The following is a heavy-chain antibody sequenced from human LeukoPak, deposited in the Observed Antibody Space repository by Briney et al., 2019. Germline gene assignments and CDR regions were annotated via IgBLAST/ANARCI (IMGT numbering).Heavy chain of an antibody. J-gene: IGHJ5*02. D-gene: IGHD6-6*01. Sequence: ASVNVSCKASGYIFTGYYMHWVRQAPGQGLEWMGWINPNSGGTNYAQKFQGRVTMTRDTSISTAYMELSRLRSDDTAVYYCARSPPRNGSSRRNWFDPWGQGTLVTVSS. CDR1: GYIFTGYY. V-gene: IGHV1-2*02. CDR3: ARSPPRNGSSRRNWFDP. CDR2: INPNSGGT.